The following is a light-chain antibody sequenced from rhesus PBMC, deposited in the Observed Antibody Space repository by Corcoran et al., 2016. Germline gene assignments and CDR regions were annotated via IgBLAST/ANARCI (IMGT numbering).Light chain of an antibody. CDR1: RGISSW. CDR3: QQYSSRPFT. J-gene: IGKJ3*01. V-gene: IGKV1-22*01. CDR2: KAS. Sequence: DIQMTQSPSSLSASVGDTVTITCRASRGISSWLAWYQQKPGKAPKLLIYKASSLQSGVPSNFSGSGAGTDFTLTISSLQSEDFATYYCQQYSSRPFTFGPGTKLDIK.